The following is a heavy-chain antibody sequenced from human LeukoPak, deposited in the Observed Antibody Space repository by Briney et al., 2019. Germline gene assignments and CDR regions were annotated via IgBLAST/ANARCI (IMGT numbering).Heavy chain of an antibody. CDR2: IYYSGST. V-gene: IGHV4-39*07. CDR1: GGSISSSSYY. D-gene: IGHD5-18*01. CDR3: ARELDGYFWNDY. Sequence: SETLSLTCTASGGSISSSSYYWGWIRQPPGKGLEWIGSIYYSGSTYYNPSLKSRVTISVDTSKNQFSLKLSSVTAADTAVYYCARELDGYFWNDYWGQGTLVTVAS. J-gene: IGHJ4*02.